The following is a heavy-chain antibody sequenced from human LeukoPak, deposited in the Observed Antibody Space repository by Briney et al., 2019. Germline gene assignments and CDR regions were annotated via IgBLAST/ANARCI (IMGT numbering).Heavy chain of an antibody. CDR3: ARHESHYGHHYLGGCRFDY. Sequence: PSETLSLTCTVSGGSISSSSYYWGWIRQPPGKGLEWIGSIYYSGSTYYNPSLKSRVTISVDTSKNQFSLKLSSVTAADTAVYYCARHESHYGHHYLGGCRFDYWGQGTLVTVSS. D-gene: IGHD1-26*01. V-gene: IGHV4-39*01. J-gene: IGHJ4*02. CDR1: GGSISSSSYY. CDR2: IYYSGST.